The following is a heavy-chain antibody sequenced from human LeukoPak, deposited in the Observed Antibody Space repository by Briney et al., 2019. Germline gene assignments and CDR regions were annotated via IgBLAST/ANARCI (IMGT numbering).Heavy chain of an antibody. CDR2: LYIGGNT. CDR1: GLTVNNNY. J-gene: IGHJ4*02. D-gene: IGHD5-18*01. Sequence: GGSLRLSCAASGLTVNNNYMNWVRRAPGKGLEWVSALYIGGNTYYADSVRGRFTISRDNSKNTLYLQMNSLRAGDTAIYYCMTAAGYNFGQYWGQGTLVTVSS. V-gene: IGHV3-53*01. CDR3: MTAAGYNFGQY.